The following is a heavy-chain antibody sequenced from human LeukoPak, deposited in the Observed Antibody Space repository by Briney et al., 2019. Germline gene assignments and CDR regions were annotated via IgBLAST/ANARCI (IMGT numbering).Heavy chain of an antibody. V-gene: IGHV3-9*01. Sequence: GGSLRLSCAASGFTFDDYAMHWVRQAPGKGLEWVSGISWNSGSIGYADSVKGRFTISRDNAKNSLYLQMNSLRAEDTALYYCAKDLAESSYYYDSSLYYYGMDVWGQGTTVTVSS. D-gene: IGHD3-22*01. CDR3: AKDLAESSYYYDSSLYYYGMDV. CDR1: GFTFDDYA. CDR2: ISWNSGSI. J-gene: IGHJ6*02.